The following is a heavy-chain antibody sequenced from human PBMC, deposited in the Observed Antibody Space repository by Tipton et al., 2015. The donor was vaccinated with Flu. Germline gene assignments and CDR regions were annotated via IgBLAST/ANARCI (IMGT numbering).Heavy chain of an antibody. Sequence: TLSLTCSVAGDSIGTDYYWAWIRQPPGKGLEWIGNVHQTGVTYYNPSLTSRVTLAVDRPRNQFSLRLTSVTAADTAVYYCARDPSLGMPDYFDYWGQGTLVTASS. CDR1: GDSIGTDYY. J-gene: IGHJ4*02. D-gene: IGHD2-2*01. CDR3: ARDPSLGMPDYFDY. CDR2: VHQTGVT. V-gene: IGHV4-38-2*02.